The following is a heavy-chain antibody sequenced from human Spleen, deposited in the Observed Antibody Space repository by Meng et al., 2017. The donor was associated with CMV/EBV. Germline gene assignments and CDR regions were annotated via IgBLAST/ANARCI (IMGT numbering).Heavy chain of an antibody. D-gene: IGHD1-26*01. CDR3: ARVLRSRVGAPLLGAFDI. CDR1: GDSISSYY. V-gene: IGHV4-59*01. CDR2: IYYSGST. J-gene: IGHJ3*02. Sequence: SETLSLTCTVSGDSISSYYWTWIRQPPGKGLEWIGYIYYSGSTNYNPSLKSRVTISVDMAKNQFSLKLSSVTAADTAVYYCARVLRSRVGAPLLGAFDIWGQGTMVTVSS.